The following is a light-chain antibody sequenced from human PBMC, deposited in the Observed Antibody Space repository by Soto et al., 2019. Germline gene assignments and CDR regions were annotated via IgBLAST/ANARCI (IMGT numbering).Light chain of an antibody. CDR3: QQSYSTHWT. CDR1: QSISSY. CDR2: AAS. J-gene: IGKJ1*01. V-gene: IGKV1-39*01. Sequence: DIQVTRSPSSLTESVSDRATIICRASQSISSYLNWYQQKPGKAPKLLIYAASSLQSGVPSRFSGSGSGTDFTLTSSSLQPEDFATYYCQQSYSTHWTFGQGTKVDI.